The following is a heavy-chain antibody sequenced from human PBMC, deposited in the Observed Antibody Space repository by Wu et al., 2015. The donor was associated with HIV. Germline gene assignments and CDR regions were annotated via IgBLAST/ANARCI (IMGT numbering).Heavy chain of an antibody. CDR2: INPNSGGT. CDR1: GDSFTSYA. J-gene: IGHJ3*02. CDR3: ARCTVGARRVLVAAFDI. D-gene: IGHD1-26*01. Sequence: QVQLVQFGAEVKKPGSSVKVTCKASGDSFTSYAISWVRQAPGQGLEWMGWINPNSGGTNYAQKFQGRVTMTRDTSISTAYMELSRLRSDDTAVYYCARCTVGARRVLVAAFDIWGQGTMVTVSS. V-gene: IGHV1-2*02.